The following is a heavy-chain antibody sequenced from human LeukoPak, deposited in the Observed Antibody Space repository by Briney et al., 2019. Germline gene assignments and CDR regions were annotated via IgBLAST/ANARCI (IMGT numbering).Heavy chain of an antibody. D-gene: IGHD3-16*01. J-gene: IGHJ4*02. Sequence: GGSLRLSCAASGFSFSTYGMHWVRQAPGKGLVWVALIWNAGTNTYYADSVKGRFTISSDNSKNTLYLQMNSLRAEDTAVYYCAGDAPPGGDYYFDYWGQGTLVIVSS. CDR1: GFSFSTYG. V-gene: IGHV3-33*01. CDR2: IWNAGTNT. CDR3: AGDAPPGGDYYFDY.